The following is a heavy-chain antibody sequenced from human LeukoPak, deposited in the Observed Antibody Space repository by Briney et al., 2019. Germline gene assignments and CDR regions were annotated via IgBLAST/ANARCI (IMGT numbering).Heavy chain of an antibody. D-gene: IGHD3-10*01. V-gene: IGHV4-4*07. CDR1: GGSISIYY. CDR2: IYTSGST. CDR3: ARSGKNNWFDS. Sequence: SETLSLTCTVSGGSISIYYWSWIRQPAGKGLEWIGCIYTSGSTNYNPSLKSRVTMSVDTSKNQFSLKLSSVTAADTAVYYCARSGKNNWFDSWGQGTLVTVSS. J-gene: IGHJ5*01.